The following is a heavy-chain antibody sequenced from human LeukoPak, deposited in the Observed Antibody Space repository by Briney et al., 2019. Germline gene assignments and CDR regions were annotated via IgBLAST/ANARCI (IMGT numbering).Heavy chain of an antibody. J-gene: IGHJ4*02. CDR2: ISGGGGTT. CDR3: AKDSIVAMIRGYFDY. V-gene: IGHV3-23*01. D-gene: IGHD5-12*01. Sequence: GGSLRLSCAASGFTFSSYAMSWVRQAPGKRLEWVSAISGGGGTTYYADSVRGRFTISRDNSKNTLYLQMNSLSAEDTAVYYCAKDSIVAMIRGYFDYWGQGTLVTVSS. CDR1: GFTFSSYA.